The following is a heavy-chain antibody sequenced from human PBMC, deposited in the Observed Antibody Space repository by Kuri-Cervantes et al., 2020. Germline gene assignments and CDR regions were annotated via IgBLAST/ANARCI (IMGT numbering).Heavy chain of an antibody. CDR1: GYTFTSYG. V-gene: IGHV1-18*01. Sequence: ASVKVSCKASGYTFTSYGISWVRQAPGQGLEWMGWISAYNGNTNYAQKLPGRVTMTTDTSTSTAYMELRSLRSDDTAVYYCASGIKQGYYYYGMDVWGQGTTVTVSS. CDR3: ASGIKQGYYYYGMDV. CDR2: ISAYNGNT. J-gene: IGHJ6*02. D-gene: IGHD2-21*01.